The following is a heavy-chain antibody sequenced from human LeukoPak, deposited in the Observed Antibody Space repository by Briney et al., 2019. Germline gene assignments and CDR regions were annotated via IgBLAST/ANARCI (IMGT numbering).Heavy chain of an antibody. Sequence: PSETLSLTCTVSGGSISSSSYYWGWIRQPPGKGLEWIGSIYYSGSTYYNPSLKSRVTISVDTSKNQFSLKLSSVTAADTAVYHCARAFRGIFGVFAAFDIWGQGTMVTVSS. CDR1: GGSISSSSYY. V-gene: IGHV4-39*07. CDR2: IYYSGST. CDR3: ARAFRGIFGVFAAFDI. J-gene: IGHJ3*02. D-gene: IGHD3-3*01.